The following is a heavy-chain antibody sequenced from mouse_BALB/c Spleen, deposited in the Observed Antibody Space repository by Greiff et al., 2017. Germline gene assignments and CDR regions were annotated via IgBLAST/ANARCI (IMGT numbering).Heavy chain of an antibody. Sequence: EVQGVESGGGLVKPGGSLKLSCAVSGFTFSSYAMSWVRQTPEKRLEWVATISSGGSYTYYPDTVTGRFTISRDNAKNTLYLEMSSLRSEDTAMYYCARDGYYDAMDYWGQGTSVTVSS. CDR2: ISSGGSYT. V-gene: IGHV5-9-4*01. J-gene: IGHJ4*01. CDR3: ARDGYYDAMDY. CDR1: GFTFSSYA. D-gene: IGHD2-2*01.